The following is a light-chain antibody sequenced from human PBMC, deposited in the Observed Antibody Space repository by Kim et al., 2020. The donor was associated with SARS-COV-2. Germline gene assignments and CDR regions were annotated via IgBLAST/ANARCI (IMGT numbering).Light chain of an antibody. V-gene: IGKV3-11*01. CDR3: QQRSNWPPVFT. CDR2: DAS. CDR1: QSVSSY. J-gene: IGKJ3*01. Sequence: PGERATLSCRASQSVSSYLAWYQQKPGQAPRLLIYDASNRATGIPARFSGSGSGTDFTLTISSLEPEDFAVYYCQQRSNWPPVFTFGPGTKVDIK.